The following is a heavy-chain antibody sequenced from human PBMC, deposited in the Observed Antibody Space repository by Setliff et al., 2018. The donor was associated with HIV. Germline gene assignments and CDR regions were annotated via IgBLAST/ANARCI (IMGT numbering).Heavy chain of an antibody. CDR2: IGQDGSEK. CDR3: ARDPGNGAVDY. J-gene: IGHJ4*02. V-gene: IGHV3-7*01. Sequence: GGSLRLSCAASGLTFSSHWMHWVRQAPGKGLEWVANIGQDGSEKNYVDSVKGRFTISRDNAKNSMDLQMDSLRAEDTAVYYCARDPGNGAVDYWGQGTLVTVSS. CDR1: GLTFSSHW.